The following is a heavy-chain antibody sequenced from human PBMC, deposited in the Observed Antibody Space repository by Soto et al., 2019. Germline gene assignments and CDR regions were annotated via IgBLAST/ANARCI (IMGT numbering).Heavy chain of an antibody. CDR1: GYTFTSYC. Sequence: QVQLVQSGAEVKKPGASVKVSCKASGYTFTSYCISWVRQAPGQGLEWMGWISAYNGNTNYAQKLQGRVTMTTDTSTSTAYMELRSLRSDDTAVYYCARDRGKRGYSGYGPLDYWGQGTLVTVSS. D-gene: IGHD5-12*01. J-gene: IGHJ4*02. CDR3: ARDRGKRGYSGYGPLDY. V-gene: IGHV1-18*01. CDR2: ISAYNGNT.